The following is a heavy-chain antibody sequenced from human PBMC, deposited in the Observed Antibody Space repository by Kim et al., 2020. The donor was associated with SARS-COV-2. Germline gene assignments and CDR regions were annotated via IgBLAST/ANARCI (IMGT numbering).Heavy chain of an antibody. D-gene: IGHD6-13*01. V-gene: IGHV4-30-2*01. CDR3: VTGGGSSWYGWFDP. Sequence: SETLSLTCAVSGGSISRDGYSWSWIRQPPGKGLEWIGCIFHSENTYYNPSLKSRVTISVDRSKNQFSLKLHSVTAADTAVYYCVTGGGSSWYGWFDPWG. J-gene: IGHJ5*02. CDR1: GGSISRDGYS. CDR2: IFHSENT.